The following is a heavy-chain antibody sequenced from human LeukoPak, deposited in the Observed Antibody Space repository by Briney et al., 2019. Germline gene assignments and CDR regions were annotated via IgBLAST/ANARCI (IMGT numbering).Heavy chain of an antibody. J-gene: IGHJ4*02. CDR2: ISWNSGSI. Sequence: GGSLRLSCAASGFTFDDYAMHWVRQAPGKGLEWVSGISWNSGSIGYADSVKGRFTISRDNAKNTLYLQMNSLRVEDTAVYYCANGYYGGYFDYWGQGTLVTVSS. D-gene: IGHD2/OR15-2a*01. CDR3: ANGYYGGYFDY. V-gene: IGHV3-9*01. CDR1: GFTFDDYA.